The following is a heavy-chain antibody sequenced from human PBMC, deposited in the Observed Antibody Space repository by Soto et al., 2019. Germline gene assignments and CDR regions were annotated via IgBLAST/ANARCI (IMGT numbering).Heavy chain of an antibody. CDR3: ATRISVSEPLPNSEYYFDY. V-gene: IGHV5-10-1*01. Sequence: PGESLKISCKGSGYSFAGYWITWVRQKPGKGLEWMGRIDPSDSQTYYSPSFRGHVTISATKSITTVFLQWSSLRASDTAMYYCATRISVSEPLPNSEYYFDYWGQGTLVTVSS. J-gene: IGHJ4*02. CDR2: IDPSDSQT. CDR1: GYSFAGYW. D-gene: IGHD2-15*01.